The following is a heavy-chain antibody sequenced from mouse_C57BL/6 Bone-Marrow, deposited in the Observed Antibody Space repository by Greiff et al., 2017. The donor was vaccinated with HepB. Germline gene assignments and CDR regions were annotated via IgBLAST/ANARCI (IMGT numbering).Heavy chain of an antibody. CDR2: ISNGGGST. Sequence: EVKLMESGGGLVQPGGSLKLSCAASGFTFSDYYMYWVRQTPEKRLEWVAYISNGGGSTYYPDTVKGRFTISRDNAKNTLYLQMSRLKSEDTAMYYCARRYYGSSYHYFDYWGQGTTLTVSS. CDR1: GFTFSDYY. CDR3: ARRYYGSSYHYFDY. V-gene: IGHV5-12*01. D-gene: IGHD1-1*01. J-gene: IGHJ2*01.